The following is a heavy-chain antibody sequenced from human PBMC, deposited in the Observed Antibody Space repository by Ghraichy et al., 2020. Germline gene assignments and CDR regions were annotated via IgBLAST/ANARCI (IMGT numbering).Heavy chain of an antibody. CDR2: INQEGNEK. Sequence: LSLTCAASGFMFRSYWMSWVRQAPGKGPEWVANINQEGNEKFYVDSVKGRVTISRDNAKNLLYLQMNSLRADDTAVYYCARAYGGNSGYWGQGTLVTGSS. D-gene: IGHD4-23*01. CDR3: ARAYGGNSGY. CDR1: GFMFRSYW. V-gene: IGHV3-7*03. J-gene: IGHJ4*02.